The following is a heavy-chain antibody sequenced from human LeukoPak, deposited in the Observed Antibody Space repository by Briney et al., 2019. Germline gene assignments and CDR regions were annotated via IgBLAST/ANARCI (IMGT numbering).Heavy chain of an antibody. CDR3: ARVPVIMVRGVWGPFGGFDY. CDR1: GGSLTGYY. D-gene: IGHD3-10*01. Sequence: PSETLSLTCGVHGGSLTGYYWSWIRQPPEKGLEWIGEINHSGGTNYNPSLKSRVTISVDTSKNQFSLKLSSVTAADTAVYYCARVPVIMVRGVWGPFGGFDYWGQGTLVTVSS. J-gene: IGHJ4*02. V-gene: IGHV4-34*01. CDR2: INHSGGT.